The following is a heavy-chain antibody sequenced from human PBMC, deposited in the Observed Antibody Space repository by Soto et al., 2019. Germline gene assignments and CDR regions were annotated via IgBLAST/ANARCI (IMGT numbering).Heavy chain of an antibody. V-gene: IGHV3-15*07. Sequence: GGSLRLSCAASGFTFRSYAMHWVRQAPGKGLEWVGRIKSKTDGGTTDYAAPVKGRFTISRDDSKNTLYLQMNSLKTEDTSVYYCTTAAVHYYYGMDVWGQGTTVTVSS. CDR2: IKSKTDGGTT. CDR3: TTAAVHYYYGMDV. CDR1: GFTFRSYA. D-gene: IGHD6-13*01. J-gene: IGHJ6*02.